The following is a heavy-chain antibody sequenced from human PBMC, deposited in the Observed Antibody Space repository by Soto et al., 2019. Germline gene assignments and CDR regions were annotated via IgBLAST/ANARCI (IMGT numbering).Heavy chain of an antibody. J-gene: IGHJ3*01. CDR2: IIPIFGTA. D-gene: IGHD4-17*01. CDR3: ARDHYEASFTGAFDF. CDR1: GGTFSSYA. Sequence: SVKVSCKASGGTFSSYAISWVRQAPGQGLEWMGGIIPIFGTANYAQKFQGRVTITADESTSTAYMELSSLRSEDTAVYYCARDHYEASFTGAFDFWGQGTMVTVS. V-gene: IGHV1-69*01.